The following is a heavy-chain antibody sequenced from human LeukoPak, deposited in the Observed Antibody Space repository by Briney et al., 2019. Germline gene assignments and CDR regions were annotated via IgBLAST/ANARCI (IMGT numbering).Heavy chain of an antibody. Sequence: AASVKVSCKASGGTFSSYAISWVRQAPGQGLEWMGGIIPVFGTAKYAQKFQGRVTITADESTSTAYMELSSLRSEDTAVYYCRVWWSGTPGAFDIWGQGTMVTVSS. D-gene: IGHD3-3*01. CDR2: IIPVFGTA. CDR1: GGTFSSYA. CDR3: RVWWSGTPGAFDI. V-gene: IGHV1-69*13. J-gene: IGHJ3*02.